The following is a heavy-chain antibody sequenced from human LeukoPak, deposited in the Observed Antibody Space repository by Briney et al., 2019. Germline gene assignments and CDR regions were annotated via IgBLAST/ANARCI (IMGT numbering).Heavy chain of an antibody. D-gene: IGHD3-22*01. J-gene: IGHJ3*02. CDR1: GYSFTSYW. V-gene: IGHV5-51*01. CDR2: IYPGDSDT. CDR3: ARLRSGYYYDAFDI. Sequence: GESLQISCQGSGYSFTSYWIGWARQMPGKGLEWMGIIYPGDSDTRYSPSFQGQVTISADKSISTAYLQWSSLKASDTAMYYCARLRSGYYYDAFDIWGQGTMVTVSS.